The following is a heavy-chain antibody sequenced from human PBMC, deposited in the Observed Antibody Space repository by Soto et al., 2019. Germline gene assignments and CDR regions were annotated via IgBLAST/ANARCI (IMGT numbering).Heavy chain of an antibody. CDR2: INAGNGNT. CDR1: GYTFTSYA. Sequence: ASVKVSCKASGYTFTSYAMHWVRQAPGQRLEWMGWINAGNGNTKYSQKFQGRVTITRDTSASTAYMELSSLSSEDTAVYYCASYATPPGWINYYYMDVWGKGTTVTVSS. CDR3: ASYATPPGWINYYYMDV. D-gene: IGHD5-12*01. J-gene: IGHJ6*03. V-gene: IGHV1-3*01.